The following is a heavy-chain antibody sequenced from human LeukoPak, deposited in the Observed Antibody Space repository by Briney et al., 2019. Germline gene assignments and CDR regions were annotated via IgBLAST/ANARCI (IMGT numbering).Heavy chain of an antibody. D-gene: IGHD3-22*01. CDR2: ISGSGDNT. J-gene: IGHJ4*02. CDR3: AKGSYYDSSGSFYFDY. Sequence: GGSLRLSCAASGFTVSSNYMTWVRQAPGKGLEWVSGISGSGDNTYYAGSVKGRFTISRDNSKNTLYVQVNSLGTEDTAAYYCAKGSYYDSSGSFYFDYWGQGTLVTVSS. CDR1: GFTVSSNY. V-gene: IGHV3-23*01.